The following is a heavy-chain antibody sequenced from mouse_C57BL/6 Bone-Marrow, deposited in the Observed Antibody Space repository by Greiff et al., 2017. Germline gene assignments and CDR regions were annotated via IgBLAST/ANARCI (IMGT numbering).Heavy chain of an antibody. CDR2: ISDGGSYT. CDR3: ARGNWVAY. Sequence: EVMLVESGGGLVKPGGSLKLSCAASGFTFSSYAMSWVRQTPEKRLEWVATISDGGSYTYYPDNVKGRFTISRDNAKNNLYLQMSHLKSEDTAMYYCARGNWVAYWGQGTLVTVSA. J-gene: IGHJ3*01. V-gene: IGHV5-4*03. CDR1: GFTFSSYA.